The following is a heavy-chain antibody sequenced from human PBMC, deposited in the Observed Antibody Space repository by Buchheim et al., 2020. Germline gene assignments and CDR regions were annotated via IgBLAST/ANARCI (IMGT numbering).Heavy chain of an antibody. CDR3: ARDYYDSSGYYPFDY. V-gene: IGHV4-59*01. J-gene: IGHJ4*02. Sequence: QVQLQESGPGLVKPSETLSLTCTVSGGSTSSYYWSWIRQPPGKGLEWIGYIYYSGSTNYNPSLKSRVTISVDTSKNQFSLKLSSVTAADTAVYYCARDYYDSSGYYPFDYWGQGTL. D-gene: IGHD3-22*01. CDR1: GGSTSSYY. CDR2: IYYSGST.